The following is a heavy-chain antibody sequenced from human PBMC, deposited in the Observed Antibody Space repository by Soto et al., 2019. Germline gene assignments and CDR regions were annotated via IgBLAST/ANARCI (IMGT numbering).Heavy chain of an antibody. CDR1: GGSISSYY. J-gene: IGHJ6*03. CDR3: ARHEHNSWSIAARPVGRYYYYYMDV. Sequence: SETLSLTCTVSGGSISSYYWSWIRQPPGKGLEWIGYIYYSGSTNYNPSLKSRVTISVDTSKNQFSLKLSSVTAADTAVYYCARHEHNSWSIAARPVGRYYYYYMDVWGKGTTVTVSS. V-gene: IGHV4-59*08. CDR2: IYYSGST. D-gene: IGHD6-6*01.